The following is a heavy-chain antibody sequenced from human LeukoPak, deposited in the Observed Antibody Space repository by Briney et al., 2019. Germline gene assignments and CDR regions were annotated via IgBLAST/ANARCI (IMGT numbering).Heavy chain of an antibody. CDR2: IYYSGST. CDR1: GGSISSSSYY. V-gene: IGHV4-39*01. J-gene: IGHJ4*02. CDR3: ARQKNSIRGIDY. Sequence: ETSETLSLTCTVSGGSISSSSYYWGWIRQPPGKGLEWIGSIYYSGSTYYNPSLKSRVTISVDTSKNQFSLKLSSVTAADTAVYYCARQKNSIRGIDYWGQGTLVTVSS.